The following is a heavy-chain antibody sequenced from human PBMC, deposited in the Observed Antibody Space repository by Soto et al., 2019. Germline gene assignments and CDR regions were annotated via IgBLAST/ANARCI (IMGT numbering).Heavy chain of an antibody. D-gene: IGHD3-16*01. J-gene: IGHJ5*02. CDR2: VSTSGST. CDR3: ARHGGTFDP. CDR1: GYYIINYD. V-gene: IGHV4-59*08. Sequence: TSETLRLTCIVSGYYIINYDWPWTRQSPGKGLEWIGYVSTSGSTDFNPSLKSRVTISVDTSKNQVSLKLRSVTAADKAVYYCARHGGTFDPWGQGTLVTVSS.